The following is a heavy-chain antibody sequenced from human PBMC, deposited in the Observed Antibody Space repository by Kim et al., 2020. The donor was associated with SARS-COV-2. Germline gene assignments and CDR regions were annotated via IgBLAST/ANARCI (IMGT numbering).Heavy chain of an antibody. CDR1: GFTFSSYA. CDR3: ARDWFEDY. CDR2: ISGSGENT. J-gene: IGHJ4*02. Sequence: GGSLRLSCAAYGFTFSSYAMSWVRQAPGKGLEWVSVISGSGENTYYADSGKGRFTISRDNSKNTVYLQMDSLRADDTAVYYCARDWFEDYWGQGILVTVSS. D-gene: IGHD3-10*01. V-gene: IGHV3-23*01.